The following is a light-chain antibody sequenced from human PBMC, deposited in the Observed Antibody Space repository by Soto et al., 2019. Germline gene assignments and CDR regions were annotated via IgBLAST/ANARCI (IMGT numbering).Light chain of an antibody. V-gene: IGKV3-15*01. Sequence: EIVMTQSPATLSVSPGERATLSCRASQSVNSNLAWYQQKPAQAPRLLIYGASTRATGIPARFSGSGSGTEFTLTISSLQSEDFAVYYCQQYNNWPPYTFGQGT. CDR1: QSVNSN. CDR3: QQYNNWPPYT. J-gene: IGKJ2*01. CDR2: GAS.